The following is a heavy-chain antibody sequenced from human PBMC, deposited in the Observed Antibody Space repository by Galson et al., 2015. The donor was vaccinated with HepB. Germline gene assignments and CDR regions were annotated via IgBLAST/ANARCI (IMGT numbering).Heavy chain of an antibody. CDR3: ARDSGREGGDY. CDR1: GLTFGNFW. J-gene: IGHJ4*02. Sequence: SLRLPCATSGLTFGNFWMSWVRQARGTGLEWVAIINQDESARWYRDSVKARFTISRDNARNILYLQMSSLRAEDTAVYYCARDSGREGGDYWGQGTLVTVSS. V-gene: IGHV3-7*04. CDR2: INQDESAR. D-gene: IGHD5-24*01.